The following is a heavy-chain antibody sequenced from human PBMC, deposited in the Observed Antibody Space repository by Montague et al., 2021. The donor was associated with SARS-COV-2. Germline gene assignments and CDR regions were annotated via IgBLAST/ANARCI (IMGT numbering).Heavy chain of an antibody. CDR3: ARGPVTICGVLIFIPAAGHLDG. J-gene: IGHJ6*02. D-gene: IGHD3-3*01. CDR2: INHTGSA. Sequence: SETLSLTCAVYSGSFSDFYWTWIRQSPGKGLGLIWEINHTGSATYNPSLKGRVTLSRDTSKNQFSLKLQSVTPADTAVDSYARGPVTICGVLIFIPAAGHLDGWGQGTSVTVSS. CDR1: SGSFSDFY. V-gene: IGHV4-34*01.